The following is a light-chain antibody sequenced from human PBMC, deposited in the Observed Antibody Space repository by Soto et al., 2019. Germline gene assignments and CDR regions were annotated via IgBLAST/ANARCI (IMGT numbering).Light chain of an antibody. Sequence: TVMTQSPATLSVSPGERATLSCRAXQSXGSDLAWYQQKPGQAPRLLIYAVSTRATGVPARFSGSGSGTHFTLTISSLQPEDVAAYYCQKYNSAFLTFGGGTKVDIK. CDR1: QSXGSD. V-gene: IGKV3-15*01. CDR2: AVS. CDR3: QKYNSAFLT. J-gene: IGKJ4*01.